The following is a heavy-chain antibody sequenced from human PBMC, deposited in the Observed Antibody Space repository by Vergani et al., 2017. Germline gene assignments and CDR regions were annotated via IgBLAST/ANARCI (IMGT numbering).Heavy chain of an antibody. Sequence: QVQLVQSGAEVKKPGASVKVSCKASGYTFTSHDIYWVRQAPGQGLEWMGRIMPILSTPSYSQRFRDRVTITADKSTRTAFMELRSLKSDDTAVYYCARGHYNWNGGPNYFYPMDVWGQGTLVTVAS. V-gene: IGHV1-69*09. D-gene: IGHD1-20*01. J-gene: IGHJ6*02. CDR3: ARGHYNWNGGPNYFYPMDV. CDR2: IMPILSTP. CDR1: GYTFTSHD.